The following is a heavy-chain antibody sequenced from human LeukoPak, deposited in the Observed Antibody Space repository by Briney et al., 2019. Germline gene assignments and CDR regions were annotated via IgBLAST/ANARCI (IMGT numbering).Heavy chain of an antibody. CDR3: ARGGDGYNFFDY. CDR1: GGSISGYY. V-gene: IGHV4-59*01. J-gene: IGHJ4*02. CDR2: IYYSGST. Sequence: PSETLSLTCTVSGGSISGYYWSWIRQPPGKGLEWIGYIYYSGSTNYNPSLKSRVTISVDTSKNQFSLKLSSVTAADTAVYYCARGGDGYNFFDYWGQGTLVTVSS. D-gene: IGHD5-24*01.